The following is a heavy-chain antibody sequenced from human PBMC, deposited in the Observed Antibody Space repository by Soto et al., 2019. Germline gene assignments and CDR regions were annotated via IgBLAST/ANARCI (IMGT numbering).Heavy chain of an antibody. CDR2: ISATGGNI. Sequence: PWWSLRLSCFASVFTFSGYAMTWFRQAPGKGLEWVATISATGGNIEYTDSLKGRFTISRDNSKNTLYLQLNGLTSDDTAVHYCAKVAGGLGYFDLWGRGTLVTVSS. J-gene: IGHJ2*01. V-gene: IGHV3-23*01. D-gene: IGHD3-16*01. CDR1: VFTFSGYA. CDR3: AKVAGGLGYFDL.